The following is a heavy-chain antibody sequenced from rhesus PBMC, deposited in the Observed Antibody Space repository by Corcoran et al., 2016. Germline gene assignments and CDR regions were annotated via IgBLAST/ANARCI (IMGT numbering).Heavy chain of an antibody. CDR1: GGSITGYY. CDR3: ARDGMGYCTSTTCYLHNRFDV. CDR2: IDGNSAST. J-gene: IGHJ5-1*01. D-gene: IGHD2-2*01. Sequence: QVKLQQWGEGLVKPSETLSLTCAVYGGSITGYYWRWIRQPPGKGLEWIGNIDGNSASTNYNPSLKNRVTISKDTSKNQFSLKLSSVTAADTAVYYCARDGMGYCTSTTCYLHNRFDVWGPGVLVTVSS. V-gene: IGHV4-73*01.